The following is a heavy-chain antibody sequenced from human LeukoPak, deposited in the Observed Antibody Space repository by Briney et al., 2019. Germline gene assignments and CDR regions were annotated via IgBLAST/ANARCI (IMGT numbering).Heavy chain of an antibody. CDR2: IKRDGSQK. V-gene: IGHV3-7*01. Sequence: GGSLRLSCAASGFTFSSYSMNWVRQAPGKGLEWVAHIKRDGSQKYYLDSVKGRFTISRDNAKNSLYLQMNSLRVEDTAVYYCARLGLEVGGPNWFDPWGQGTLVTVSS. CDR1: GFTFSSYS. J-gene: IGHJ5*02. CDR3: ARLGLEVGGPNWFDP. D-gene: IGHD1-1*01.